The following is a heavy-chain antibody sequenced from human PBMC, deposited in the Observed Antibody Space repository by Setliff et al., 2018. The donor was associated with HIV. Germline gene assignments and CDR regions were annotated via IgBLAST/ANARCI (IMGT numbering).Heavy chain of an antibody. Sequence: PSETLSLTCDVSGFSISSRYYWGWIRQSPGKGLEWIGSIYYSGNTYYNPSLKSRVTISVDTSKNQFSLKLSSVTAADTAVYYCARIHDYGGIDIWGQGTMVTVS. J-gene: IGHJ3*02. CDR2: IYYSGNT. CDR1: GFSISSRYY. CDR3: ARIHDYGGIDI. V-gene: IGHV4-38-2*01. D-gene: IGHD4-17*01.